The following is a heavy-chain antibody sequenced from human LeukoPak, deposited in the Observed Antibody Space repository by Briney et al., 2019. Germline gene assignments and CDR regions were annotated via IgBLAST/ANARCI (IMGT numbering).Heavy chain of an antibody. D-gene: IGHD1/OR15-1a*01. CDR3: ASKNNYGYYYFGY. Sequence: GGSLRLSCAASGFTFSSYSMNWVRQAPGKGLEWVSSISSSSSYIYYADSVKGRFTISRDNAKNSLYLQMNSLRAEDTAVYYCASKNNYGYYYFGYWGQGTLVTVSS. CDR2: ISSSSSYI. V-gene: IGHV3-21*01. CDR1: GFTFSSYS. J-gene: IGHJ4*02.